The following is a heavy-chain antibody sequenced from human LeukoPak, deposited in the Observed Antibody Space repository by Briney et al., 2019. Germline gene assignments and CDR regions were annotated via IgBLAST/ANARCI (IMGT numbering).Heavy chain of an antibody. CDR1: GGSISSSSYY. D-gene: IGHD4-17*01. Sequence: SETLSLTCTVSGGSISSSSYYWGWIRQPPGKGLEWIGSISYSGSTYYNPSLKSRVTISVDTSKNQFSLKLSSVTAADTAVYYCARSPQGTATTANWLDPWGQGTLVTVSS. CDR2: ISYSGST. J-gene: IGHJ5*02. V-gene: IGHV4-39*07. CDR3: ARSPQGTATTANWLDP.